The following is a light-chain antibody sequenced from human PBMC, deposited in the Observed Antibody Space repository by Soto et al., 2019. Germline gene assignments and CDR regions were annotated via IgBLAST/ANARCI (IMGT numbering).Light chain of an antibody. CDR1: QSVCSSY. CDR2: GAS. V-gene: IGKV3-20*01. Sequence: EIVLTQSPGTLSLSPGERATLSCRASQSVCSSYLAWYQQKPGQAPRLLIYGASSRATGIPDRFSGSGSGTDFTLTISRLEPEDFAVYYCQQYGSSPVTFGPGTKVDNK. CDR3: QQYGSSPVT. J-gene: IGKJ3*01.